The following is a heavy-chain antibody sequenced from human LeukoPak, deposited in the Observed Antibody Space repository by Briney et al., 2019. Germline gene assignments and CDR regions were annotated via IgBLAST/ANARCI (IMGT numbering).Heavy chain of an antibody. V-gene: IGHV3-74*01. Sequence: PGGSLRPSCAAYGFTFSSYWMHWVRQAPGKGLVWDSRINSDASSTSYADSVKGRFTISRDNAKDTLYLQMNSMRAEDTAVYYCARDPNSGDYYFDYWGQGTLVTVSS. CDR1: GFTFSSYW. J-gene: IGHJ4*02. D-gene: IGHD2-21*01. CDR3: ARDPNSGDYYFDY. CDR2: INSDASST.